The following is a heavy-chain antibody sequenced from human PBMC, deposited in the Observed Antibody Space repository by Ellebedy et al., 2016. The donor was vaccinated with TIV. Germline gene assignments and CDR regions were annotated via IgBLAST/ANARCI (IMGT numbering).Heavy chain of an antibody. J-gene: IGHJ4*02. CDR2: ISASGGYI. CDR1: GFTFSSYS. Sequence: GGSLRLSCAASGFTFSSYSMNWVRQAPGKGLEWVSSISASGGYIKYADSVKGRFTISRGNAKNSLYLQMSSLRAEDSAVYYCVRDHDWEFDYWGQGTLVTVSS. D-gene: IGHD3-9*01. CDR3: VRDHDWEFDY. V-gene: IGHV3-21*01.